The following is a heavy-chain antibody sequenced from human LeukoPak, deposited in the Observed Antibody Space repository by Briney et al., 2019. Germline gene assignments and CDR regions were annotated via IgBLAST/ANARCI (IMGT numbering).Heavy chain of an antibody. J-gene: IGHJ5*02. CDR2: ISAYNGNT. D-gene: IGHD6-13*01. CDR1: GYTFTSYG. CDR3: ARDPPYYSSSWYGFDP. Sequence: ASVKVSCKSSGYTFTSYGIRWVRQAPGQGLEWMGWISAYNGNTNYAQKLQGRVTMTTDTSTSTAYMELRSLRSDDTAVYYCARDPPYYSSSWYGFDPWGQGTLVTVSS. V-gene: IGHV1-18*01.